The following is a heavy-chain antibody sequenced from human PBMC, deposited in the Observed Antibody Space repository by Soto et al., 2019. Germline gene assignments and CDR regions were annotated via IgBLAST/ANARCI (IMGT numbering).Heavy chain of an antibody. Sequence: SETLSLTCAVYGGSFSGYYWSWIRQPPGKGLEWIGEINHSGSTNYNPSLKSRVTISVDTSKNQFSLKLSSVAAADTAVYYCARAYSGSYRKFSWFDPWGQGTLVTVSS. V-gene: IGHV4-34*01. J-gene: IGHJ5*02. CDR3: ARAYSGSYRKFSWFDP. D-gene: IGHD1-26*01. CDR1: GGSFSGYY. CDR2: INHSGST.